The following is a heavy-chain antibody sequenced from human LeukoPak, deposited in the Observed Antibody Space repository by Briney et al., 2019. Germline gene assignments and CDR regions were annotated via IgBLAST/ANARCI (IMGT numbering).Heavy chain of an antibody. V-gene: IGHV3-13*04. J-gene: IGHJ4*02. CDR3: ARLTYSSSWFYFDY. CDR1: GFTSSSYD. D-gene: IGHD6-13*01. CDR2: IGTAGDT. Sequence: PGGSLRLSCAAPGFTSSSYDMYWVRHATGKGLEWVSAIGTAGDTYYPGSVKGRFTISRENAKNSLYLQMNSLRAGDTAVYYCARLTYSSSWFYFDYWGQGTLVTVSS.